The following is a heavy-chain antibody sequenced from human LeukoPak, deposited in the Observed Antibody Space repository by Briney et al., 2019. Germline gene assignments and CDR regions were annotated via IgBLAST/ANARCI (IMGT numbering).Heavy chain of an antibody. CDR2: IVVGSGNT. CDR1: GFTFTSSA. D-gene: IGHD5-24*01. J-gene: IGHJ4*02. Sequence: ASVKVSCKASGFTFTSSAMQWVRQARGQRLEWIGWIVVGSGNTNYAQKFQERVTITRDMSTSTAYMELSSLRSEDTAVYYCARVGNGYSFGGWYFDYWGQGTLVTVSS. CDR3: ARVGNGYSFGGWYFDY. V-gene: IGHV1-58*02.